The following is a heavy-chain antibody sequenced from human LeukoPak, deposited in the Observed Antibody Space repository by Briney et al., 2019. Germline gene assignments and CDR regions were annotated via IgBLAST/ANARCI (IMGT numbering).Heavy chain of an antibody. V-gene: IGHV4-39*01. D-gene: IGHD3-10*01. J-gene: IGHJ4*02. Sequence: KSSETLSLTCTVSGGSISSSSYYWGWIRQPPGKGLEWIGSIYYSGSTYYNPSLKSRVTISVDTSKNQFSLKLSSVTAADTAVYYCARLGIIRGKDYWGQGTLVTVSS. CDR1: GGSISSSSYY. CDR2: IYYSGST. CDR3: ARLGIIRGKDY.